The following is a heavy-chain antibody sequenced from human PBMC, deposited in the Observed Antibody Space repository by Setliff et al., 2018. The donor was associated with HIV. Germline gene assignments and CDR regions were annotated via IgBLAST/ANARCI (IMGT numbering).Heavy chain of an antibody. CDR1: GYSISSGFY. CDR3: ARQYDFWSGYNGFDP. V-gene: IGHV4-38-2*01. CDR2: IYYSGST. Sequence: ETLSLTCAVSGYSISSGFYWGWIRQPPGKGLEWIGSIYYSGSTYYNPSLKSRVTISVDTSKNQFSLKLSSVTAADTAVYYCARQYDFWSGYNGFDPWGQGTLVTVS. D-gene: IGHD3-3*01. J-gene: IGHJ5*02.